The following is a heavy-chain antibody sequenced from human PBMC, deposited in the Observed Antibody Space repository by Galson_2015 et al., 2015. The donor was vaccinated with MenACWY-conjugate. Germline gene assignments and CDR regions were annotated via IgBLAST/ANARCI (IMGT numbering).Heavy chain of an antibody. D-gene: IGHD5/OR15-5a*01. CDR3: AKDVYQ. CDR1: GFTFSSYA. Sequence: SLRLSCAASGFTFSSYAMSWVRQAPGKGLEWVAFIRYDGSNEYYADSVRGRFTISRDNSKKTLSLQMNSLRVEDTAVYYCAKDVYQWGQGTLVTVSS. V-gene: IGHV3-30*02. CDR2: IRYDGSNE. J-gene: IGHJ4*02.